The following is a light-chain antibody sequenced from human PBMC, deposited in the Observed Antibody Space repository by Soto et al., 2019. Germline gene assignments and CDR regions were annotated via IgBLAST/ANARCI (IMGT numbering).Light chain of an antibody. V-gene: IGKV3-11*01. CDR2: DAS. CDR1: QSVSSY. J-gene: IGKJ2*01. Sequence: EIVLTQSPATLSLSPGERATLSCRASQSVSSYLAWYQQKPGQAPRLLIYDASNRATGIPDRFSGSGSGTDLTLTISSLEPEDFAVYYCQHRSNWPPVTFGQGTKLEIK. CDR3: QHRSNWPPVT.